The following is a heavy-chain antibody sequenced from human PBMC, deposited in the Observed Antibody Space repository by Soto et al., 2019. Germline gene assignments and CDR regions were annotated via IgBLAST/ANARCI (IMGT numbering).Heavy chain of an antibody. Sequence: GESLKISCKGSGYSFTSYWIGWVRQMPGKGLEWMGIIYPGDSDTRYSPSFQGQVTISADKSISTAYLQWSSLKASDTAMYYCARLGGTSYYYDSSGYYGGGGDYWGQGTLVTVSS. V-gene: IGHV5-51*01. CDR3: ARLGGTSYYYDSSGYYGGGGDY. D-gene: IGHD3-22*01. CDR1: GYSFTSYW. CDR2: IYPGDSDT. J-gene: IGHJ4*02.